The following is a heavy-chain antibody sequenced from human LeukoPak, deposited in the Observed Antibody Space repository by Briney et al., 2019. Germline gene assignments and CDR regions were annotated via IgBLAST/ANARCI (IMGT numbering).Heavy chain of an antibody. V-gene: IGHV4-34*01. CDR1: GGSFSGYY. J-gene: IGHJ4*02. CDR3: ARDRYYYDSSGYCRFDY. D-gene: IGHD3-22*01. Sequence: PSETPSLTCAVYGGSFSGYYWSWIRQPPGKGLEWIGEINHSGSTNYNPSLKSRVTISVDTSKNQFSLKLSSVTAADTAVYYCARDRYYYDSSGYCRFDYWGQGTLVTVSS. CDR2: INHSGST.